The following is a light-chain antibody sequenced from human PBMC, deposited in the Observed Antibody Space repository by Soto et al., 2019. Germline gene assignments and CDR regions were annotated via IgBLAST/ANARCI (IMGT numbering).Light chain of an antibody. CDR2: SNN. J-gene: IGLJ2*01. Sequence: QAVVTQPPSASGTPGQRVTISCSGSRSNIGTNTVNWYQQLPGTSPKLLIHSNNQRPSGVPDRFSGSKSGTSASLAISWLQSQDEADYYCSAWDDSLNGPHVIFGGGTKVTVL. CDR1: RSNIGTNT. V-gene: IGLV1-44*01. CDR3: SAWDDSLNGPHVI.